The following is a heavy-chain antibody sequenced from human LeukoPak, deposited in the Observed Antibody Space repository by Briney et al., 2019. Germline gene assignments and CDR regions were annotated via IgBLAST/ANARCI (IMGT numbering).Heavy chain of an antibody. Sequence: ASVKVSCKASGYTFTSYGISWVRQAPGQGLEWMGWISAYNGNTNYAQKLQGRVTMATDTSTSTAYMELRSLRSDDTAVYYCARVHYYDSSGYYDYWGQGTLVTVSS. CDR1: GYTFTSYG. D-gene: IGHD3-22*01. V-gene: IGHV1-18*01. CDR2: ISAYNGNT. CDR3: ARVHYYDSSGYYDY. J-gene: IGHJ4*02.